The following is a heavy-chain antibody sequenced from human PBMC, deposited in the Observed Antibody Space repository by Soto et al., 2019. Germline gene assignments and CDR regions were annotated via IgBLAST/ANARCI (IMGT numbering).Heavy chain of an antibody. V-gene: IGHV1-8*02. CDR2: MNPINGAT. D-gene: IGHD6-13*01. J-gene: IGHJ6*02. CDR3: GRGPSPRAPAGGTPYYYAMDV. Sequence: ASVKVSCKTSGYDFTAYDINWVRQASGQGLEWMGWMNPINGATGSARRFQGRVSMTRNTATGTAYLELTSLRSDDTGVYYCGRGPSPRAPAGGTPYYYAMDVWGQETTVTVSS. CDR1: GYDFTAYD.